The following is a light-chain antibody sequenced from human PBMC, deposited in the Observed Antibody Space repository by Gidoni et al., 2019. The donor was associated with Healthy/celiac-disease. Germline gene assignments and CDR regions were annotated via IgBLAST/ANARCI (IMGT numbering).Light chain of an antibody. Sequence: EIVMTQSPATLSVSPGERATLSCRASQSVSSNLAWYQQKPGQAPRLLIYGASTRATGIPARFSGSGSGKEFTLTISSLQSEDFAVYYCQQYKNWPPYTFGQXTKLEIK. CDR3: QQYKNWPPYT. V-gene: IGKV3-15*01. J-gene: IGKJ2*01. CDR2: GAS. CDR1: QSVSSN.